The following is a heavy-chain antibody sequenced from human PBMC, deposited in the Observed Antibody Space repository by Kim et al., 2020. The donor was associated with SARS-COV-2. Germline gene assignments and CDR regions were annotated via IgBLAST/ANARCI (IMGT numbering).Heavy chain of an antibody. D-gene: IGHD6-13*01. CDR3: ATDGAPRYSSSTLILPYYYYGMDV. Sequence: ASVKVSCKVSGYTLTELSMHWVRQAPGKGLEWMGGFDPEDGETIYAQKFQGRVTMTEDTSTDTAYMELSSLRSEDTAVYYCATDGAPRYSSSTLILPYYYYGMDVWGQGTTVTVSS. CDR2: FDPEDGET. V-gene: IGHV1-24*01. J-gene: IGHJ6*02. CDR1: GYTLTELS.